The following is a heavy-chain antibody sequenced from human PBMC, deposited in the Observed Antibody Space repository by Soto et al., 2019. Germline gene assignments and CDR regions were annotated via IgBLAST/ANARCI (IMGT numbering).Heavy chain of an antibody. Sequence: GGSLILSCAASGFNFSSYGMHLVRPAPGKGLEWVALIWYDGNNKYYVDSVKGRFTISRDNSKNTLYLQMNNLRAEDTAVYYCARGNGNFFYYMDVWGKGTTVTVSS. CDR1: GFNFSSYG. CDR3: ARGNGNFFYYMDV. CDR2: IWYDGNNK. V-gene: IGHV3-33*01. J-gene: IGHJ6*03. D-gene: IGHD2-8*01.